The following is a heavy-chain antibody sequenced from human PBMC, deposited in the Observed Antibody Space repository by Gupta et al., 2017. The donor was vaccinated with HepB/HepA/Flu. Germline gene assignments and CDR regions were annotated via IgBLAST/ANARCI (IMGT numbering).Heavy chain of an antibody. J-gene: IGHJ4*02. D-gene: IGHD2-2*01. CDR1: GGSTSSSKYY. Sequence: QVQLQESGPGLVKPSGTLSLTYTVSGGSTSSSKYYWSWIRQPPGKGLEWIGTISYNGVTFYKPSLKSRLTVSMDRSKNQFSLKLDSVTAADTAVYFCARQWVGPAPWAQFDHWGQGMLVTVSS. V-gene: IGHV4-39*01. CDR3: ARQWVGPAPWAQFDH. CDR2: ISYNGVT.